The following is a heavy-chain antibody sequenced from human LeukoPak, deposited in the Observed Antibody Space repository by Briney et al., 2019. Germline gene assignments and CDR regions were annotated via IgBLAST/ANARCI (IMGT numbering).Heavy chain of an antibody. CDR2: IYYSGST. CDR1: GGSISSYY. J-gene: IGHJ4*02. V-gene: IGHV4-59*01. Sequence: SETLSLTCTVSGGSISSYYWSWIRQPPGEGLEWIGYIYYSGSTNYNPSLKSRVTISVDTSKNQFSLKLSSVTAADTAVYYCARGMITFGGGYYFDYWGQGTLVTASS. CDR3: ARGMITFGGGYYFDY. D-gene: IGHD3-16*01.